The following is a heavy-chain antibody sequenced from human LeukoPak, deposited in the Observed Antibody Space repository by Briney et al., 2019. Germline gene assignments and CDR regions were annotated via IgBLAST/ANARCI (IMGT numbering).Heavy chain of an antibody. CDR2: IKQDGSEI. V-gene: IGHV3-7*01. CDR3: ARDKIVGPTTLDY. D-gene: IGHD1-26*01. Sequence: GGSLRLSCAASGFTFSGYWVSWVCQTPEKGLEWVANIKQDGSEIYYVDSVKGRFTISRDNAENSLYLQMNSLRADDTAVYYCARDKIVGPTTLDYWGQGTLVTVSS. CDR1: GFTFSGYW. J-gene: IGHJ4*02.